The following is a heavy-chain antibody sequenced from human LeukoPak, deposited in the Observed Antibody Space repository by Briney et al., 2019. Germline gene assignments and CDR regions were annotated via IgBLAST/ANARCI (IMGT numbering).Heavy chain of an antibody. CDR3: ARGSWGEIAGRKSFEF. CDR2: MNPNSGNT. D-gene: IGHD6-6*01. V-gene: IGHV1-8*01. Sequence: GASVTVSCKASAYTFTSYDINWVRQATGQGLEWMGWMNPNSGNTGYAQKFQGRVTMTRVTSISTAYMELNNLTSEGTAVYYCARGSWGEIAGRKSFEFWGQGSLVTVSS. CDR1: AYTFTSYD. J-gene: IGHJ4*02.